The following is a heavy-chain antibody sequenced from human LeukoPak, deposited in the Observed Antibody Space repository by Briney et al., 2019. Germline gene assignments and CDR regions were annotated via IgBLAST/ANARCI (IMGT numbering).Heavy chain of an antibody. J-gene: IGHJ4*02. D-gene: IGHD5-12*01. V-gene: IGHV3-7*01. CDR1: GFIFSNYW. Sequence: PGGSLSLSCAASGFIFSNYWMTWVRQAPGKGLEWVAHIRQDGSERHYVDSVKDRFTISRDNAKNSLDLQMDSLRAEDTAVYYCARDWGSTGYDLYDSWGQGTLVTVSS. CDR2: IRQDGSER. CDR3: ARDWGSTGYDLYDS.